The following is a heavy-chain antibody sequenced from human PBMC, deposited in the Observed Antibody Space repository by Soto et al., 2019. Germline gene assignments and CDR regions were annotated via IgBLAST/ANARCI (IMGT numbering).Heavy chain of an antibody. CDR3: ARGGGYCSSTSGYSWFDP. V-gene: IGHV4-59*01. Sequence: QVQLQESGPGLVKPSETLSLTCTVSVGSISNYYWSWIRQPPGRGLEWIGYIYYSGSTNYNPSLKSRVTMSVDTSKNQFSLNLSSVTAADTAVYYCARGGGYCSSTSGYSWFDPWGQGTLVTVSS. D-gene: IGHD2-2*01. CDR2: IYYSGST. CDR1: VGSISNYY. J-gene: IGHJ5*02.